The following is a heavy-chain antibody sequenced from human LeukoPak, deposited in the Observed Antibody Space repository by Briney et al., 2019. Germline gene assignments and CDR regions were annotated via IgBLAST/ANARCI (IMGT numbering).Heavy chain of an antibody. J-gene: IGHJ4*02. CDR1: GFTFSSYA. V-gene: IGHV3-23*01. Sequence: GGSLRLSCAATGFTFSSYAMSWVRQAPGKGLEWVSAISGSGGSTYYADSVKGRFTISRDNSKNTLYLQMNSLRAEDTAVYYCAKGPPAAGITTVDTAMVTEDYWGQGTLVTVSS. D-gene: IGHD5-18*01. CDR2: ISGSGGST. CDR3: AKGPPAAGITTVDTAMVTEDY.